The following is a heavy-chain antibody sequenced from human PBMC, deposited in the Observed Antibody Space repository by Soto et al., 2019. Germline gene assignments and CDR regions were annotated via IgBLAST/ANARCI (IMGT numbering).Heavy chain of an antibody. D-gene: IGHD2-15*01. V-gene: IGHV4-30-2*01. Sequence: QLQLQESGSGLVKPSQTLSLTCAVSGVSISSGGYSWSWMRRPPGKGLEWIGYIYHSGSTYYNPSLKSRDSISVGRSKNQFSLKLSTVTVADTAVDYCAIGQVVAAQHGGQGTLVTVSS. CDR3: AIGQVVAAQH. CDR1: GVSISSGGYS. CDR2: IYHSGST. J-gene: IGHJ4*02.